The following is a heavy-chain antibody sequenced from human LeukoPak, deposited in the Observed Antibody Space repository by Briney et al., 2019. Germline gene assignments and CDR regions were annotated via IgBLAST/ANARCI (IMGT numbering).Heavy chain of an antibody. CDR3: ARDCSNSDF. Sequence: ASVKVSCKTSGYKFKTFGISWVRQAPGQGLEWMGWIRADKGKTDYAQKFQDRVTLTIDTSTSTAYMELRSLTSDDTATYYCARDCSNSDFWGRGPSSPSP. D-gene: IGHD4-11*01. CDR1: GYKFKTFG. V-gene: IGHV1-18*01. CDR2: IRADKGKT. J-gene: IGHJ4*02.